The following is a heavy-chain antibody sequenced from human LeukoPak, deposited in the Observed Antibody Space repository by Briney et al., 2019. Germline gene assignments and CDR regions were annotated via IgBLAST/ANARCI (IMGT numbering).Heavy chain of an antibody. CDR1: GGTFSSYA. J-gene: IGHJ6*04. D-gene: IGHD2-2*01. V-gene: IGHV1-69*13. CDR3: ARDFVVVPAAGGDYYYGMDV. Sequence: SVKVSCKASGGTFSSYAISWVRQAPGQGLEWMGGIIPIFGTANYAQKFQGRVTITADESTSTAYMELSSLRSEDTAAYYCARDFVVVPAAGGDYYYGMDVWGKGTTVTVSS. CDR2: IIPIFGTA.